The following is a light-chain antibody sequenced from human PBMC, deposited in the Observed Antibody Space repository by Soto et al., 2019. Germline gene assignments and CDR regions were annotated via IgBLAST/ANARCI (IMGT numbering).Light chain of an antibody. J-gene: IGLJ1*01. CDR2: GNI. CDR3: QSYDSTLRAHYV. CDR1: GSNVGAGYD. Sequence: QSVLAHPLSVCGAPGQKGNISCAGGGSNVGAGYDVHWYQQRPGTAPKLLIFGNINRPSGVPDRFSGSKSGTSASLAITGFQAEDECDYYCQSYDSTLRAHYVFGTGTKVTDL. V-gene: IGLV1-40*01.